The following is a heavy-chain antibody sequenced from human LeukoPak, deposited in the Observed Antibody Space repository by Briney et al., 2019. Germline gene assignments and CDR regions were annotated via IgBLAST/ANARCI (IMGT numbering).Heavy chain of an antibody. D-gene: IGHD2-15*01. CDR3: ARENGDIVYGY. J-gene: IGHJ4*02. V-gene: IGHV3-21*01. CDR2: ISSSSSYI. Sequence: PGGSLRLSCAASGFTFGSYSMNWVRQAPGKGLEWVSSISSSSSYIYYADSVKGRFTISRDNAKNSLYLQMNSLRAEDTAVYYCARENGDIVYGYWGQGTLVTVSS. CDR1: GFTFGSYS.